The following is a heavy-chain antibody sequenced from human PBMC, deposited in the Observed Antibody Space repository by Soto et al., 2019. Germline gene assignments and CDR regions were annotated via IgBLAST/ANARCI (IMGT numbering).Heavy chain of an antibody. CDR1: GGSISSYY. V-gene: IGHV4-4*07. CDR2: IYTSGST. D-gene: IGHD3-10*01. J-gene: IGHJ5*02. Sequence: SETLSLTCTVSGGSISSYYWSWIRQPAGKGLEWIGRIYTSGSTNYNPSLKSRVTMSVDTSKNQFSLKLSSVTAADTAVYFCARGAFGSGSSPSWFDPWGQGTLVTVSS. CDR3: ARGAFGSGSSPSWFDP.